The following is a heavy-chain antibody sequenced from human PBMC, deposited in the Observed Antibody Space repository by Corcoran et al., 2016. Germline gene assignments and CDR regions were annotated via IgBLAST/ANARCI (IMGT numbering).Heavy chain of an antibody. CDR3: ARKKSGSHNRFYYYGMDV. V-gene: IGHV4-34*01. CDR2: INHDGST. Sequence: QVQLQQWGAGLLKPSETLSLTCAVYGGSFSGYWSWIRQPPGKGLEWIGEINHDGSTNYNPSLKSRVTISVDTPNNQFSLKLSSVTAADTAVYYCARKKSGSHNRFYYYGMDVWGQGTTVTVSS. CDR1: GGSFSGY. J-gene: IGHJ6*02. D-gene: IGHD1-1*01.